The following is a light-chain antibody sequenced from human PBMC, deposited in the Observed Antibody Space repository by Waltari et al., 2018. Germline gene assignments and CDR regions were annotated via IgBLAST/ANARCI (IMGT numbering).Light chain of an antibody. J-gene: IGKJ1*01. Sequence: DIQLTQSPSTLSASLGDTVTLTCRASQSIDSSLAWYQQKQGNAPNILVPKASTLGARVSSRFSGSGYGTEFTLSSSSLQSDDAATCHCQQYRSYQTFGQGTKVEIK. V-gene: IGKV1-5*03. CDR3: QQYRSYQT. CDR2: KAS. CDR1: QSIDSS.